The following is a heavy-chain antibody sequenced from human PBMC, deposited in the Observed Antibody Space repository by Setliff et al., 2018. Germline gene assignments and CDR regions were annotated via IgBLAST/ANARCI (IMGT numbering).Heavy chain of an antibody. D-gene: IGHD3-10*01. J-gene: IGHJ4*02. CDR3: ARIAYGSGSYYFDY. CDR1: GASISSYY. Sequence: PSETLSLTCSVSGASISSYYWSWIRQPPGKGLEWIGYIYTSGTTKYNPSLKSRVTISIDTSKSQFSLNLSSVTAADTAVYYCARIAYGSGSYYFDYWGQGTLGTV. CDR2: IYTSGTT. V-gene: IGHV4-4*08.